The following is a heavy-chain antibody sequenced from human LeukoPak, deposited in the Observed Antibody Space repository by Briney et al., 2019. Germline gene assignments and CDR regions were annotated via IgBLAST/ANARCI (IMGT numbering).Heavy chain of an antibody. CDR2: ISTGGSST. V-gene: IGHV3-74*01. Sequence: GGSLRLSCAASGFTFSSYWMHWVRQVPGKGLVWVSRISTGGSSTNYADSVKGRFTISRDNAKNTLYLQMNSLRAEDTAVYYCARDLMVRGVINAYWGQGTLVTVSS. CDR3: ARDLMVRGVINAY. CDR1: GFTFSSYW. J-gene: IGHJ4*02. D-gene: IGHD3-10*01.